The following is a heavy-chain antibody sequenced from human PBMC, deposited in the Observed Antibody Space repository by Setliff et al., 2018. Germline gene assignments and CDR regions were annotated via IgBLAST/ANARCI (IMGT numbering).Heavy chain of an antibody. V-gene: IGHV4-4*07. CDR1: GGSIGSYY. Sequence: SSETLSLTCTVSGGSIGSYYWTWIRHSAGKGLEWIGHIYIGGSANYNPSLKSRVTMSIDTSKNQFSLKLNSVTAADMAVYYCAREQWLDPPGYYYMDVWAKGTTVTVS. J-gene: IGHJ6*03. CDR3: AREQWLDPPGYYYMDV. D-gene: IGHD6-19*01. CDR2: IYIGGSA.